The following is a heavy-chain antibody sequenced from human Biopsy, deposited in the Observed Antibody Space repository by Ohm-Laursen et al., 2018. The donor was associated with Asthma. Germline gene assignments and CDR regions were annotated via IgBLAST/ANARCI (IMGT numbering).Heavy chain of an antibody. D-gene: IGHD6-6*01. J-gene: IGHJ6*02. CDR1: GITFSTYG. V-gene: IGHV3-33*01. CDR3: ARKIAARGGMGV. CDR2: IWYDGRKK. Sequence: SLRLSCSASGITFSTYGMHWVRQAPGKGLEWVSFIWYDGRKKTYADSVKGRFTISRDNSKNTLYLQMNSLRAEDTAVYHRARKIAARGGMGVWGQGTTVTVSS.